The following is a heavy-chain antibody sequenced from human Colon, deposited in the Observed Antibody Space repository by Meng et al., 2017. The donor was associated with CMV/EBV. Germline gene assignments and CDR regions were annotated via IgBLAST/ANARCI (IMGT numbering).Heavy chain of an antibody. D-gene: IGHD2-15*01. CDR2: IKQDGSDE. V-gene: IGHV3-7*01. CDR3: ARGLVEAPGIEY. Sequence: GESLKISCAVSGFSLSDYWMNWVRQAPGKGLEWVANIKQDGSDENYVDSVKGRFTVSRDNAKNSVYLQMDSLRAEDTAVYYCARGLVEAPGIEYWGQGTPVTVSS. J-gene: IGHJ4*02. CDR1: GFSLSDYW.